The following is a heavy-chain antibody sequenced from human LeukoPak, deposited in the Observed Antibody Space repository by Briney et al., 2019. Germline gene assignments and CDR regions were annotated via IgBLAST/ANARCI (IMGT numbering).Heavy chain of an antibody. CDR1: GFTFSDYY. Sequence: PGGSLRLSYAASGFTFSDYYMSWIRQAPGKGLEWVSYISSSGSTIYYADYVKGRFTISRDNSKTTLYLQMNSLRAEDTAVYYCAKDSLMALNFDSSGYYFDFWGQGTLVGVSS. J-gene: IGHJ4*02. CDR3: AKDSLMALNFDSSGYYFDF. D-gene: IGHD3-22*01. V-gene: IGHV3-11*01. CDR2: ISSSGSTI.